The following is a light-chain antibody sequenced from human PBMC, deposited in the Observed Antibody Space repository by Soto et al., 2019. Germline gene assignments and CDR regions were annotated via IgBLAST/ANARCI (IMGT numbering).Light chain of an antibody. V-gene: IGKV3-20*01. CDR1: QTVRNNY. J-gene: IGKJ1*01. CDR2: GAS. Sequence: EFVLTQSPGTLSLSPGERATLSCRASQTVRNNYLAWYQQKPGQAPRLLIYGASSRATGIPDRFSGSGSGTDFTLTISSLEPEDFAVYYCQQYGNSPRTFGQGTKVDIK. CDR3: QQYGNSPRT.